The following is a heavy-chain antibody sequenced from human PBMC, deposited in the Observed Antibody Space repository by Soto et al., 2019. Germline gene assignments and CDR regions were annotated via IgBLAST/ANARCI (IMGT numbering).Heavy chain of an antibody. CDR1: GGSISSYY. J-gene: IGHJ4*02. CDR2: IYYSGST. Sequence: SETLSLTCTVSGGSISSYYWSWIRQPPGKGLEWIGYIYYSGSTNYNPSLKSRVTISVDTSKNQFSLKLSSVTAADTAVYYCARLRGAMVDYWGQGTLVTVSS. D-gene: IGHD1-26*01. V-gene: IGHV4-59*08. CDR3: ARLRGAMVDY.